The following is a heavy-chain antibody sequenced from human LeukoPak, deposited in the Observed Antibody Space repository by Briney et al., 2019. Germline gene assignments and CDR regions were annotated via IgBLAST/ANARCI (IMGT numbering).Heavy chain of an antibody. J-gene: IGHJ4*02. CDR3: ARDLSLEVTAMGVGY. D-gene: IGHD5-18*01. CDR2: IWYDGSNK. Sequence: GGSLRLSCAASGFTFSSYGMHWVRQAPGKGLEWVAVIWYDGSNKYYADSVKGRFTISRDNSKNTLYLQMNSLRAEDTAVYYCARDLSLEVTAMGVGYWGQGTLVTVSS. CDR1: GFTFSSYG. V-gene: IGHV3-33*01.